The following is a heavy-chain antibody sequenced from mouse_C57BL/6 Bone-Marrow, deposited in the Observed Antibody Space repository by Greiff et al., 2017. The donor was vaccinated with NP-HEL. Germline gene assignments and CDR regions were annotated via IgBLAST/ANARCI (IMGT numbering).Heavy chain of an antibody. Sequence: EVKLVESGEGLVKPGGSLKLSCAASGFTFSSYAMSWVRQTPEKRLEWVAYISSGGDYIYYADTVKGRFTISRDHARNTLYLQMSSLKSEDTAMYYCTREYYGSSYPYFDYWGQGTTLTVSS. CDR2: ISSGGDYI. CDR1: GFTFSSYA. J-gene: IGHJ2*01. D-gene: IGHD1-1*01. CDR3: TREYYGSSYPYFDY. V-gene: IGHV5-9-1*02.